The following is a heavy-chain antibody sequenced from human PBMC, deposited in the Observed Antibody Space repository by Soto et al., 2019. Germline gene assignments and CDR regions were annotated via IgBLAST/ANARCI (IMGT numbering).Heavy chain of an antibody. CDR2: IYYSGST. J-gene: IGHJ6*02. CDR1: GGSISSGGYY. CDR3: ARGYDFWSGYPPLGRYYGMDV. V-gene: IGHV4-31*03. D-gene: IGHD3-3*01. Sequence: SETLSLTCTVSGGSISSGGYYWSWIRQHPGKGLEWIGYIYYSGSTYYNPSLRSRVTISVDTSKNQFSLKLSSVTAADTAVYYCARGYDFWSGYPPLGRYYGMDVWGQGTTVTVSS.